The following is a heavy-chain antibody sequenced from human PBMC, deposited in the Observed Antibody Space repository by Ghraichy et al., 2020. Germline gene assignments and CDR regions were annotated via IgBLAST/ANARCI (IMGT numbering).Heavy chain of an antibody. CDR1: GGSISSYY. V-gene: IGHV4-59*01. J-gene: IGHJ6*02. CDR3: ARVYYDFWSGYTYYYGMDV. Sequence: SETLSLTCTVSGGSISSYYWSWIRQPPGKGLEWIGYIYYSGSTNYNPSLKSRVTISVDTSKNQFSLKLSSVTAADTAVYYCARVYYDFWSGYTYYYGMDVWGQGTTVTVSS. CDR2: IYYSGST. D-gene: IGHD3-3*01.